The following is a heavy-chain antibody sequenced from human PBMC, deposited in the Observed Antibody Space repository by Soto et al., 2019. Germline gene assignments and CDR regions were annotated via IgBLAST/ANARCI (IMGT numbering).Heavy chain of an antibody. V-gene: IGHV3-7*01. CDR1: GFTFKYDW. CDR2: INDDGSEE. Sequence: GGSLRLSCVASGFTFKYDWMSWVRQSPGKGLEWVANINDDGSEEYYLDSVRGRFTISRDNAKNSLFLHMNSLTTEDTAVYFCARELIVGPAEYFQDWGQGTRVTVSS. D-gene: IGHD1-26*01. J-gene: IGHJ1*01. CDR3: ARELIVGPAEYFQD.